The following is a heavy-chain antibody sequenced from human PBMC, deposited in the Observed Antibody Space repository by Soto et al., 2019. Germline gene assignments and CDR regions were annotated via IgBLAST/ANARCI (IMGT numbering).Heavy chain of an antibody. CDR1: GFTFSSYW. CDR3: ARADDFWSGYYTDGGKYYFDY. V-gene: IGHV3-7*01. J-gene: IGHJ4*02. D-gene: IGHD3-3*01. Sequence: GGSLRLSCAASGFTFSSYWMSWVRQAPGKGLEWVANIKQDGSEKYYVDSVKGRFTISRDNAKNSLYLQMNSLRAEDTAVYYCARADDFWSGYYTDGGKYYFDYWGQGTLVTVSS. CDR2: IKQDGSEK.